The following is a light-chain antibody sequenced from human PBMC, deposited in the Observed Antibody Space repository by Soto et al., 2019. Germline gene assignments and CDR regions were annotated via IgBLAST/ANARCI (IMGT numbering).Light chain of an antibody. Sequence: EIVLTQSPGTLSLSPGERATLSCRASQSVSSSYLAWYQQKPGQAPRLLIYGASSRATGIPGRFSGTGSGTEFTLTISSLQSEDFALYYCQQYNDWPLTFGQGTKVDI. V-gene: IGKV3-20*01. J-gene: IGKJ1*01. CDR1: QSVSSSY. CDR3: QQYNDWPLT. CDR2: GAS.